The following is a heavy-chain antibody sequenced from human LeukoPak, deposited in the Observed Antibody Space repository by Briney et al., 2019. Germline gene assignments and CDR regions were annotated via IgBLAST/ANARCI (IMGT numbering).Heavy chain of an antibody. D-gene: IGHD6-13*01. Sequence: GASVTVSCKASGYTFTGYYMHWVRQAPGQGLEWMGWINPNSGGTNYAQKFQGWVTMTRDTSISTAYMELSRLRSDDTAVYYCARDANGIAAAGPWGGMDVWGQGTTVTVSS. CDR1: GYTFTGYY. CDR3: ARDANGIAAAGPWGGMDV. CDR2: INPNSGGT. V-gene: IGHV1-2*04. J-gene: IGHJ6*02.